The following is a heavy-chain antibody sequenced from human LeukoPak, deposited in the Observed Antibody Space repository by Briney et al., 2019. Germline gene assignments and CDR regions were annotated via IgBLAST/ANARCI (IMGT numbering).Heavy chain of an antibody. J-gene: IGHJ4*02. CDR1: GFTHSKVW. CDR3: GRSVAAPADY. Sequence: GGSLRLSCATSGFTHSKVWRSWVRQAPAKGLEWVGNIRGDGSVKFYLDSVKGRFTISRDNTNSVSLQMNNLKAEDTAVYYCGRSVAAPADYWGQGTLVIVSS. CDR2: IRGDGSVK. D-gene: IGHD6-6*01. V-gene: IGHV3-7*03.